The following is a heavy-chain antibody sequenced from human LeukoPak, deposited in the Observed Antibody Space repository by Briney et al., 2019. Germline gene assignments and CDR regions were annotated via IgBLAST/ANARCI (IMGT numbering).Heavy chain of an antibody. CDR1: GFTFSNYA. CDR2: ISAIGNSR. D-gene: IGHD1-26*01. J-gene: IGHJ4*02. CDR3: AKRSTAIVLTSYSDL. Sequence: PGGSLRLSCAASGFTFSNYAMSGVRQAPGKGLEWVSVISAIGNSRYYADSVKGRFTIPSDNSKKTVDLQMNSLRVDDTAVYYCAKRSTAIVLTSYSDLWGQGTLVTVSS. V-gene: IGHV3-23*01.